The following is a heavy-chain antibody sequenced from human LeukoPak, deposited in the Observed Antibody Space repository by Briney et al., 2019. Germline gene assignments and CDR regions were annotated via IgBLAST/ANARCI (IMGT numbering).Heavy chain of an antibody. V-gene: IGHV4-39*07. CDR1: GGSISSSSYY. J-gene: IGHJ6*03. D-gene: IGHD3-10*01. CDR2: IYYSGST. CDR3: ARDYYGSGSYYSRYYMDV. Sequence: SETLSLTCTVSGGSISSSSYYWGWIRQPPGKGLEWIGSIYYSGSTYYNPSLKSRVTISVDTSKNQFSLKLSSVTAADTAVYYCARDYYGSGSYYSRYYMDVWGKGTTVTVSS.